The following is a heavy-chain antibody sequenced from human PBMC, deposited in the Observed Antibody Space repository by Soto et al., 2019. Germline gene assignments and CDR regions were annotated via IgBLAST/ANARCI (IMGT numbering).Heavy chain of an antibody. Sequence: EVQLVESGGGLVQPGGSLRLSCAASGFTFSSYWMSWVRQAPGKGLEWVANIKQDGSEKYYVDSVKGRFTISRDNAKNSRYLQMNSVRAEDTAVYYCARSIAARLNWFDPWGQGTLVTVSS. V-gene: IGHV3-7*01. J-gene: IGHJ5*02. CDR1: GFTFSSYW. CDR2: IKQDGSEK. CDR3: ARSIAARLNWFDP. D-gene: IGHD6-6*01.